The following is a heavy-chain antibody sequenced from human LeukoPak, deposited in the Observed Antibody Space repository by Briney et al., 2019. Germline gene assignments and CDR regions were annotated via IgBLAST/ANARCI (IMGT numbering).Heavy chain of an antibody. CDR2: ILYGGSNK. J-gene: IGHJ6*02. V-gene: IGHV3-33*08. CDR1: GFTFSSYC. D-gene: IGHD5/OR15-5a*01. Sequence: GRSLRLSCAASGFTFSSYCMHWVRQAPGKGLGWVVVILYGGSNKYYADSVNGRFTISRDNSKNTLYLQMNSLRAEDTAVYYCARVMSTNAIYYYYGMDVWGQGTTVTVSS. CDR3: ARVMSTNAIYYYYGMDV.